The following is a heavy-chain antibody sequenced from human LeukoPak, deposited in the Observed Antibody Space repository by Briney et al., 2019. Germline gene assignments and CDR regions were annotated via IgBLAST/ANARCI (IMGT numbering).Heavy chain of an antibody. Sequence: GGSLRLSCAVSGITLSNYGMSWVRQAPGKGLEWVADISESGGRTSYSDYVKGRFTISIDNNKNKLYLQMNSLRAEDTAVYYCAKDDSSGYYRWYYFDYWGQGTLVTVSS. CDR3: AKDDSSGYYRWYYFDY. CDR1: GITLSNYG. D-gene: IGHD3-22*01. V-gene: IGHV3-23*01. J-gene: IGHJ4*02. CDR2: ISESGGRT.